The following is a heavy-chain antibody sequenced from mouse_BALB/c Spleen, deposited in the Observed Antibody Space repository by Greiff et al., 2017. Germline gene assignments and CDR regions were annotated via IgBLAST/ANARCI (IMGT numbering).Heavy chain of an antibody. Sequence: VHVKQSGAELVKPGASVKLSCTASGFNIKDTYMHWVKQRPEQGLEWIGRIDPANGNTKYDPKFQGKATITADTSSNTAYLQLSSLTSEDTAVYYCARGYDDAMDYWGQGTSVTVSS. CDR3: ARGYDDAMDY. V-gene: IGHV14-3*02. CDR2: IDPANGNT. J-gene: IGHJ4*01. D-gene: IGHD2-14*01. CDR1: GFNIKDTY.